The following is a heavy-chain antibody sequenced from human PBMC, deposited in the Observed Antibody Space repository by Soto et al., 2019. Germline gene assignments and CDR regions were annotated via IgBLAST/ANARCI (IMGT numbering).Heavy chain of an antibody. CDR1: GGSISSYY. V-gene: IGHV4-59*04. D-gene: IGHD4-17*01. Sequence: SETLSLTCTVSGGSISSYYWSWIRQPPGKGLEWIGYIYSTDKTYYNPSLLSRVTISVDTSKNQFSLRLSSVTAADTAVYYCARGVTTLGSFDYWGQGTLVTAPQ. J-gene: IGHJ4*02. CDR2: IYSTDKT. CDR3: ARGVTTLGSFDY.